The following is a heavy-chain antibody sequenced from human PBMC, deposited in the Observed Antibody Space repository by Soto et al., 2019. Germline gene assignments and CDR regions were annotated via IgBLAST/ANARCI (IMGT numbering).Heavy chain of an antibody. D-gene: IGHD3-22*01. CDR2: IKSKNDGGTT. V-gene: IGHV3-15*07. CDR3: TTYDSSGYCAL. Sequence: GGSLRLSCAASGFSFSNAWMNWVRQAPGKGLEWVGRIKSKNDGGTTDYAAPVKGRFAISRDDSRNTLYLQMNSLKTEDTAVYYCTTYDSSGYCALWGQGTLVTVSS. CDR1: GFSFSNAW. J-gene: IGHJ4*02.